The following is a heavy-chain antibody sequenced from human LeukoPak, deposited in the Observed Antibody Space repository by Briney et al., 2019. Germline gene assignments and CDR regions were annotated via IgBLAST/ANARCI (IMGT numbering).Heavy chain of an antibody. CDR1: GFTFSSYA. D-gene: IGHD6-13*01. Sequence: GGSLRLSCAASGFTFSSYAMHWVRQAPGKGLEWVAVISYDGSNKYYADSVKGRFTISRDNSKNTLYLQMNSLRAEDTAVYYCASAAAKIPWGQGTLVTVSS. V-gene: IGHV3-30-3*01. CDR2: ISYDGSNK. CDR3: ASAAAKIP. J-gene: IGHJ5*02.